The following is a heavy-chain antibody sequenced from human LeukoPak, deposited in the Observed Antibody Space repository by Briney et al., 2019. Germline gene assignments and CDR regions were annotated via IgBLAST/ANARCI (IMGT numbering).Heavy chain of an antibody. CDR3: ARGDTGFDP. J-gene: IGHJ5*02. CDR1: GFTFSSYA. V-gene: IGHV3-21*01. Sequence: PGGSLRLACTTSGFTFSSYAMSWVRQAPRKGLEWVSAITNSGGNTYYADSVKGRFTISRDNAKNSLYLQMNSLRAEDTAVYYCARGDTGFDPWGQGTLVTVSS. CDR2: ITNSGGNT. D-gene: IGHD5-18*01.